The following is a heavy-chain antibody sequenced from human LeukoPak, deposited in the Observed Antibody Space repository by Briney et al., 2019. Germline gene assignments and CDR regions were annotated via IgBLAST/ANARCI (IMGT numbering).Heavy chain of an antibody. CDR2: IDPSVGTT. CDR1: GYTFTTYY. D-gene: IGHD3-22*01. V-gene: IGHV1-46*04. CDR3: ARAFYDSSGYYYAGVLDY. J-gene: IGHJ4*02. Sequence: ASVKVSCKASGYTFTTYYMHWVRQAPGQGLEWMGIIDPSVGTTTYAQKLQGRLTMTRDTSTSTVYMELSGLRSEDTALYYCARAFYDSSGYYYAGVLDYWGQGTLVTVSS.